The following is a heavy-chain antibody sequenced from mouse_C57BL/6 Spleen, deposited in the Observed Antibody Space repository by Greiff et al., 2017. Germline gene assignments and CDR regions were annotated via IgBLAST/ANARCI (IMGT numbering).Heavy chain of an antibody. CDR2: ISYDGSN. J-gene: IGHJ4*01. Sequence: EVKLMESGPGLVKPSQSLSLTCSVTGYSITSGYYWNWIRQFPGNKLEWMGYISYDGSNNYNPSLKNRISITRDTSKNQFFLKLNSVTTEDTATDYCAGDYDDYAMDYWGQGTSVTVSS. V-gene: IGHV3-6*01. CDR3: AGDYDDYAMDY. CDR1: GYSITSGYY. D-gene: IGHD2-4*01.